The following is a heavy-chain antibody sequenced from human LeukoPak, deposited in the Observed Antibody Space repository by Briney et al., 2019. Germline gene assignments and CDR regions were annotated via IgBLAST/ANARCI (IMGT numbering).Heavy chain of an antibody. CDR3: ARWGGQWLALLTYFFDS. J-gene: IGHJ4*02. CDR2: ISSSGSYI. Sequence: GGSLRLSCAGSGFDFSAYNMNWVRRARGNGLVWFSSISSSGSYIYYADSVKGRFTISRATAKNLLYLQMTSLRAEDTAVYYCARWGGQWLALLTYFFDSWGQGTLVTVSS. D-gene: IGHD6-19*01. CDR1: GFDFSAYN. V-gene: IGHV3-21*01.